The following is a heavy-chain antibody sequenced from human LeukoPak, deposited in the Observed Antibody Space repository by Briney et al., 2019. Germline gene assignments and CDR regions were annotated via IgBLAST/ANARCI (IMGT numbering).Heavy chain of an antibody. CDR2: IYSGGST. J-gene: IGHJ4*02. CDR1: GFTVSSNY. CDR3: ARAGYSYGYFLAFDY. V-gene: IGHV3-53*01. Sequence: GGSLRLSCAASGFTVSSNYMSWVRQAPGKGLEWVSVIYSGGSTYYADSVKGRFTISRDNSKNTLYLQMNSLRAEDTAVYYCARAGYSYGYFLAFDYWGQGTLVTVSS. D-gene: IGHD5-18*01.